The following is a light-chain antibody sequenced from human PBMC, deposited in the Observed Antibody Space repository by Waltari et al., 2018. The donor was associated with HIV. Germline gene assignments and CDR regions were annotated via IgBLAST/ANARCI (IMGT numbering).Light chain of an antibody. V-gene: IGLV2-14*03. Sequence: AVTQPASMSGLPGQSTTISCTGDDSDFGLYNSVSWYQQDSGKPPRLILYDVDSRASGVSDRFSGSMSGNTASLTISGLRAEDEGHYYCASITDDNTIIFGGGTEVTVL. J-gene: IGLJ2*01. CDR1: DSDFGLYNS. CDR3: ASITDDNTII. CDR2: DVD.